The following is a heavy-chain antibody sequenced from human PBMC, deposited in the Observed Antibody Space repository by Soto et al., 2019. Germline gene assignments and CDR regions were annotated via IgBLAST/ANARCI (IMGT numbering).Heavy chain of an antibody. CDR1: GGTFSSYA. D-gene: IGHD6-6*01. CDR3: ARVWSSSPPHYYYYGMDV. Sequence: SVKVSCKASGGTFSSYAISWVRQAPGQGLEWMGGIIPIFGTANYAQKFQGRVTITADESTSTAYMELSSLRSEDTAVYYCARVWSSSPPHYYYYGMDVWGQGTTVTVSS. V-gene: IGHV1-69*13. J-gene: IGHJ6*02. CDR2: IIPIFGTA.